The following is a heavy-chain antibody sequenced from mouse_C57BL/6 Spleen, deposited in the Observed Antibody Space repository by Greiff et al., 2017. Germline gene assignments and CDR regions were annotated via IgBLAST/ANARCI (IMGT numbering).Heavy chain of an antibody. D-gene: IGHD1-1*01. CDR1: GFTFSSYA. J-gene: IGHJ2*01. CDR2: ISDGGSYT. CDR3: ARAFYYYGSSSHFDY. Sequence: EVKLVESGGGLVKPGGSLKLSCAASGFTFSSYAMSWVRQTPEKRLEWVATISDGGSYTYYPDNVKGRFTISRDNAKNNLYLQMSHLKSEDTAMYYCARAFYYYGSSSHFDYWGQGTTLTVSS. V-gene: IGHV5-4*03.